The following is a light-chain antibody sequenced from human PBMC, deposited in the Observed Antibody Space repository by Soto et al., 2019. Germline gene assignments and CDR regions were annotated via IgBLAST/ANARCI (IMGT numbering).Light chain of an antibody. J-gene: IGLJ3*02. CDR2: GNI. CDR3: QSYDSSLSGWV. V-gene: IGLV1-40*01. Sequence: QPVLTQPPSVSGAPGQRVTISCTGSTSNIGAGYDIHWYQQLPGTAPKLLIYGNINRPSGVPDRFSGSKSDTSASLAITGLQAEDEADYYCQSYDSSLSGWVFGGGTKVTVL. CDR1: TSNIGAGYD.